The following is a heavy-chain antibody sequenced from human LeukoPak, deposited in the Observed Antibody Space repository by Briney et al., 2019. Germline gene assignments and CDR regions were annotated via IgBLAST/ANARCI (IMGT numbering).Heavy chain of an antibody. CDR3: TKDQSYSSAWYGNFDY. J-gene: IGHJ4*02. CDR2: ISGSGVDT. D-gene: IGHD6-19*01. V-gene: IGHV3-23*01. Sequence: GGSLRLSCAASGFTFSIYDMNWVRQAPGKGLEWVSSISGSGVDTYYADSVKGRFTISRDNSKNTLFLQMNILRVEDTAVYYCTKDQSYSSAWYGNFDYWGQGTLVTVSS. CDR1: GFTFSIYD.